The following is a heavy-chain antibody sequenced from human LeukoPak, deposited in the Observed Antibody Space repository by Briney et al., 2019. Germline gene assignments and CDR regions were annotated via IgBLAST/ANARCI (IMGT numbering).Heavy chain of an antibody. CDR2: ISAYNGNT. D-gene: IGHD2-2*01. Sequence: ASVKVSCKASGYTFTNYGISWVRQAPGQGLEWMGWISAYNGNTNYAQKLQGRVTMTTDTSTSTAYMELRSLRSDDTAVYYCARDSVVPAAAGGFDPWGQGTLVTVSS. CDR1: GYTFTNYG. CDR3: ARDSVVPAAAGGFDP. J-gene: IGHJ5*02. V-gene: IGHV1-18*01.